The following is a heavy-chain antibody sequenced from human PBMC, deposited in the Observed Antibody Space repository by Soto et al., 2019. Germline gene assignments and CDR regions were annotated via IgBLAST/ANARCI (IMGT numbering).Heavy chain of an antibody. V-gene: IGHV4-61*03. CDR3: ARAPYSSSWPDS. CDR2: ISYSGST. D-gene: IGHD6-13*01. J-gene: IGHJ4*02. CDR1: GGSVSSGGYF. Sequence: SETLSLTCTVSGGSVSSGGYFWSWIRQPPGKGLEWIGYISYSGSTKYNPSLESRVTISVDTSNKNFSLKLASVTAADTAVYYCARAPYSSSWPDSWGQGTLVTVSS.